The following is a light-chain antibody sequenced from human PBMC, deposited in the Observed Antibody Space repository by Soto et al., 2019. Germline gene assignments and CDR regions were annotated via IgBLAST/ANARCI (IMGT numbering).Light chain of an antibody. V-gene: IGLV2-14*01. CDR1: HSDVGGYDR. CDR2: EVS. Sequence: QSALTQPASVSASPGQSITISCTGTHSDVGGYDRVSWSQQHPGKPPKLIIFEVSYRPSGVSNRFSGSKSGNTASLTISGLQPEDEADYYCTSFTSTSTWVFGGGTKLTVL. CDR3: TSFTSTSTWV. J-gene: IGLJ3*02.